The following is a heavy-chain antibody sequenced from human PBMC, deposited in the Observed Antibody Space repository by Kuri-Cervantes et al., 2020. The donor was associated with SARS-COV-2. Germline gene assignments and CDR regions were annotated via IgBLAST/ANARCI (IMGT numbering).Heavy chain of an antibody. V-gene: IGHV3-21*01. Sequence: GESLKISCAASGFTFSSYSMNWVRQAPGKGLEWVSSISSTSSYIYYADSVKGRFTISRDNAKNSLYLQMNSLRAEDTAVYYCARDSEGSTAVRPGYFYGMDVWGQGTTVTVSS. CDR2: ISSTSSYI. J-gene: IGHJ6*02. CDR1: GFTFSSYS. D-gene: IGHD6-6*01. CDR3: ARDSEGSTAVRPGYFYGMDV.